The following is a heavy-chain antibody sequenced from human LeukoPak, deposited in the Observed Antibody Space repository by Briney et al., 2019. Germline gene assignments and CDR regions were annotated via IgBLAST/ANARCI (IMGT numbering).Heavy chain of an antibody. V-gene: IGHV3-69-1*01. CDR1: GFSVNEYY. J-gene: IGHJ4*02. Sequence: PGGSLRLSCAASGFSVNEYYVTWVRQAPGKGLEWISYITRENWIYYSDSVKGRFTISRDHAKNSVYLEMNSLRVDDTAVYYCARGLHLDSSGSLYYWGQGTQVTVSS. D-gene: IGHD3-22*01. CDR2: ITRENWI. CDR3: ARGLHLDSSGSLYY.